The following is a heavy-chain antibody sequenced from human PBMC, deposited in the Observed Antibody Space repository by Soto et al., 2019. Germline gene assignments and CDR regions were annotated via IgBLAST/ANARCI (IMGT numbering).Heavy chain of an antibody. V-gene: IGHV3-23*01. CDR3: ATRHLPYCSGGTCNPFDF. Sequence: LRLSCAASGFTFSTYAMNWVRQAPGKGLEWVSTISVSGDTTYYADSVKGRFTISRDNSKNTLYLQMNSLRAEDTAMYYCATRHLPYCSGGTCNPFDFWGQGALVTVSS. J-gene: IGHJ4*02. CDR1: GFTFSTYA. CDR2: ISVSGDTT. D-gene: IGHD2-15*01.